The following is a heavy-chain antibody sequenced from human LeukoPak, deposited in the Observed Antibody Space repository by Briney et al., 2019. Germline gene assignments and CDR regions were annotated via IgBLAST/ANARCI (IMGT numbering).Heavy chain of an antibody. CDR3: ARGAPPQN. V-gene: IGHV4-38-2*02. J-gene: IGHJ4*02. CDR1: GYFVTSSYY. Sequence: SETLSLTCTVSGYFVTSSYYWGWIRQPPGKGLEWIGSVYYTGASYYNPSLKSRVTISIDTSKKHFSLKLTSVTAADTAVYYCARGAPPQNWGQGALVTVSS. CDR2: VYYTGAS.